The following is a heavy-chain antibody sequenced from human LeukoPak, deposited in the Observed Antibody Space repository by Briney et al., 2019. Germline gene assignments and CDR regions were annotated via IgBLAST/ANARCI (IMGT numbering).Heavy chain of an antibody. D-gene: IGHD4-11*01. J-gene: IGHJ5*02. Sequence: GGSLRLSCAASGFTFDDYAMHWVRQVPGKGLEWVSLISGDGGRTYYADSVKGRFTISRDNSKNSLYLQMNSLRTEDTALYCCAKDLTTVGSAWFDPWGQGTLVTVSS. CDR2: ISGDGGRT. V-gene: IGHV3-43*02. CDR3: AKDLTTVGSAWFDP. CDR1: GFTFDDYA.